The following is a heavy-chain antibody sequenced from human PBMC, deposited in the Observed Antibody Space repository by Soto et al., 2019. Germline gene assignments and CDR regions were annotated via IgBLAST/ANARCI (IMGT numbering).Heavy chain of an antibody. D-gene: IGHD1-1*01. V-gene: IGHV3-7*01. CDR1: GLTCSTYW. CDR3: VRGAFRSRWY. CDR2: IKQDGSAQ. Sequence: RTLKLSGAAWGLTCSTYWMTWVRQAPWKGLESVANIKQDGSAQYYVDSLKGRFSVSRGNAKKSLYLQMDSLRADDTAMYFCVRGAFRSRWY. J-gene: IGHJ2*01.